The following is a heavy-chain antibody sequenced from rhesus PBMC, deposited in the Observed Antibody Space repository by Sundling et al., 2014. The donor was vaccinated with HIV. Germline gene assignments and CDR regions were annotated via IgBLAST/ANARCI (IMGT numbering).Heavy chain of an antibody. CDR1: GYSINSGYG. CDR3: ARKRLTFWSFIDY. D-gene: IGHD2-15*01. J-gene: IGHJ4*01. Sequence: QVQLQESGPGLVKPSETLSLTCAVSGYSINSGYGWSWVRQPPGKGLEWIGCIGGDNSDTNYNPSLKSRVSISIDTSKNHFSLKLSSVTAADTAVYFCARKRLTFWSFIDYWGQGVLVTVSS. V-gene: IGHV4-127*01. CDR2: IGGDNSDT.